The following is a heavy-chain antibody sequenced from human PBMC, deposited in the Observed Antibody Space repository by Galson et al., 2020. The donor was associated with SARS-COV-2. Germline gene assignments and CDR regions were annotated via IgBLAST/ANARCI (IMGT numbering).Heavy chain of an antibody. V-gene: IGHV4-39*07. CDR2: IYSSGST. CDR3: ARGGEGTVTRNWFDP. Sequence: SETLSLTCTVSGGSISSSSYYWDWIRQPPGKGLEWIGSIYSSGSTYYNPSLKSRVTISVDTSKNQFSLKLSSVTAADTAVYYCARGGEGTVTRNWFDPWGQGSLVTVSS. J-gene: IGHJ5*02. D-gene: IGHD4-17*01. CDR1: GGSISSSSYY.